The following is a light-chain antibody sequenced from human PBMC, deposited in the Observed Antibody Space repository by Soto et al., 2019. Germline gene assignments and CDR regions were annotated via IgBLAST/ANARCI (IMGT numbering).Light chain of an antibody. J-gene: IGKJ2*01. Sequence: EIVLTQSPGTLSLSPGGRATLSCSASQSVSSSYLAWYQQKPGQAPRLLMYGASSRATGIPDRISGSGSGTDFTLTISRLEPEDFAVYSCQQYGSSPPTFGQGTKLEIK. CDR1: QSVSSSY. CDR3: QQYGSSPPT. V-gene: IGKV3-20*01. CDR2: GAS.